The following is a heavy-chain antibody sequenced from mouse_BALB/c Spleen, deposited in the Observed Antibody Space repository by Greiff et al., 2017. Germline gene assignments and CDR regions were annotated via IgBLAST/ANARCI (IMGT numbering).Heavy chain of an antibody. CDR2: IRNKANGYTT. D-gene: IGHD1-1*01. Sequence: EVQGVESGGGLVQPGGSLRLSCATSGFTFTDYYMSWVRQPPGKALEWLGFIRNKANGYTTEYSASVKGRFTISRDNSQSILYLQMNTLRAEDSATYYCARDITTVVEGGYFDYWGQGTTLTVSS. CDR3: ARDITTVVEGGYFDY. V-gene: IGHV7-3*02. J-gene: IGHJ2*01. CDR1: GFTFTDYY.